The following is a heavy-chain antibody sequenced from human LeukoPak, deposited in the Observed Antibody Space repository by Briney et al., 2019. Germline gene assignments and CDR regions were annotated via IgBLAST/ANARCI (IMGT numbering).Heavy chain of an antibody. CDR3: ARDHNSDFHLGY. CDR2: IYSGGST. Sequence: GGSLSLSSAASGFGVSSNYMSWVRPAPGKGLEWVSIIYSGGSTYYADSVKGRFTISRDNSKNTLYLQMNSLRAEDTAVYYCARDHNSDFHLGYGGQGTLVTVSA. CDR1: GFGVSSNY. D-gene: IGHD1-26*01. J-gene: IGHJ4*02. V-gene: IGHV3-53*01.